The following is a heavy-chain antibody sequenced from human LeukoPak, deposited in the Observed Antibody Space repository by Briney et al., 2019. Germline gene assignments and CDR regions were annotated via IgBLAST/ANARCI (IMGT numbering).Heavy chain of an antibody. D-gene: IGHD2-2*02. V-gene: IGHV3-30-3*01. CDR2: ISYDGSNK. Sequence: GRSLRLSCAASGFTFSSYAMHWVRQAPGKELEWVAVISYDGSNKYYADSVKGRFTISRDNSKNTLYLQMNSLRAEDTAVYYCARANCGSTSCYIPADYWGQGTLVTVSS. CDR1: GFTFSSYA. J-gene: IGHJ4*02. CDR3: ARANCGSTSCYIPADY.